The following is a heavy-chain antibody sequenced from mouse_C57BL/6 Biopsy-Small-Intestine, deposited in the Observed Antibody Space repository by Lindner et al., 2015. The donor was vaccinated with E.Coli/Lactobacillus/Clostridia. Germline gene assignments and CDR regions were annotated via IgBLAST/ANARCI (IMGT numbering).Heavy chain of an antibody. V-gene: IGHV1-14*01. J-gene: IGHJ3*01. Sequence: VQLQESGPELVKPGASVKMVLLRLLDTHSLAYVMHWVKQKPGQGLEWIGYIDPYNDGTKYNEKFKGKATLTSDKSSSTAYMELSSLTSEDSAVFYCARPYGDSFAYWGQGTLVTVSA. CDR2: IDPYNDGT. CDR1: DTHSLAYV. CDR3: ARPYGDSFAY. D-gene: IGHD2-13*01.